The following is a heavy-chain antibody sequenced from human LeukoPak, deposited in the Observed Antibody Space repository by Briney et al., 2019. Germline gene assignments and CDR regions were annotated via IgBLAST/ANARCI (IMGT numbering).Heavy chain of an antibody. D-gene: IGHD6-13*01. CDR1: GFTFSIYW. V-gene: IGHV3-74*01. CDR3: ARVGSSSRPDY. CDR2: INSDGSST. J-gene: IGHJ4*02. Sequence: QPGGSVRLLCAASGFTFSIYWMQCVPHAPGKGLVWVSRINSDGSSTSYADSVKGRFTISRDNAKNTVYLQMNSLRAEDTAVYCCARVGSSSRPDYWGQGTLVTVSS.